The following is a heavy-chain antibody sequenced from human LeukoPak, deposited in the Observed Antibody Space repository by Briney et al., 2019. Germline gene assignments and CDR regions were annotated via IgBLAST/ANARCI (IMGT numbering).Heavy chain of an antibody. CDR1: GFTFDDYA. CDR3: AKDRWENCYDSSGYYYGYFDY. V-gene: IGHV3-9*01. CDR2: ISWNSGSI. Sequence: GGSLRLSCAASGFTFDDYAMHWVRQAPGKGLEWVSGISWNSGSIGYADSVKGRFTISRDNAKNSLYLQMNSLRAEDTALYYCAKDRWENCYDSSGYYYGYFDYWGQGTLVTVSS. D-gene: IGHD3-22*01. J-gene: IGHJ4*02.